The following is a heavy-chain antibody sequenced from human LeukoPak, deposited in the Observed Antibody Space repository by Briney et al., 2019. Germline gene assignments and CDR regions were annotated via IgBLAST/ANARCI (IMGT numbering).Heavy chain of an antibody. CDR1: GFTFSSYA. CDR3: AKKGGSSSNYYYYYMDV. CDR2: ISGSGGST. Sequence: GGSLRLSCAASGFTFSSYAMSWVRQAPGKGLEWVSAISGSGGSTYYADSVKGRFTISRDNSKNTLYLQMNSLRAEDTAVYYCAKKGGSSSNYYYYYMDVWGKGTTVTVSS. D-gene: IGHD6-6*01. V-gene: IGHV3-23*01. J-gene: IGHJ6*03.